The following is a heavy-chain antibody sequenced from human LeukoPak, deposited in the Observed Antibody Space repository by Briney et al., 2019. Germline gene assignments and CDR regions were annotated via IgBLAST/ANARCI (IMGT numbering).Heavy chain of an antibody. CDR3: ARVGGSSWYKLDP. CDR1: GFTFSSYS. D-gene: IGHD6-13*01. Sequence: GGSLRLSCAASGFTFSSYSMNWVRQAPGKGLEWVSYISSSSSTIYYADSVKGRFTISRDNAKNSLYLQMNSLRAEDTAVYYCARVGGSSWYKLDPWGQGTLVTVSS. J-gene: IGHJ5*02. CDR2: ISSSSSTI. V-gene: IGHV3-48*01.